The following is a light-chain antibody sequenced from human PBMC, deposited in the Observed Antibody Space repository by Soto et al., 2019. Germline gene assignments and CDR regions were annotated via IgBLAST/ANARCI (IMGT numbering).Light chain of an antibody. V-gene: IGLV7-43*01. CDR1: TGAVTSGYY. J-gene: IGLJ3*02. CDR3: LLYYGGPWV. CDR2: NTS. Sequence: QAVVTQEPSLTVSPGGTGTLTCASSTGAVTSGYYPNWFQQKPGQAPKALIYNTSNKHSWTPARFSGSLLGGKAALTLSGVQPEDEAEYYCLLYYGGPWVFGGGTKLTVL.